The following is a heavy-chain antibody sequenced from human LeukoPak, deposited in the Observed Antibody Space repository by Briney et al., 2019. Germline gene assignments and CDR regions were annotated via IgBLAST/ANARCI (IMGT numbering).Heavy chain of an antibody. D-gene: IGHD2-15*01. CDR3: ARDPSSLLLPGWFDP. V-gene: IGHV1-46*01. Sequence: ASVKVSCKASGYTFTSYYMHWVRQAPGQGLEWMGIINPSGGSTSYAQKFQGRATMTRDMSTSTVYMELSSLRSEDTAVYYCARDPSSLLLPGWFDPWGQGTLVTVSS. J-gene: IGHJ5*02. CDR2: INPSGGST. CDR1: GYTFTSYY.